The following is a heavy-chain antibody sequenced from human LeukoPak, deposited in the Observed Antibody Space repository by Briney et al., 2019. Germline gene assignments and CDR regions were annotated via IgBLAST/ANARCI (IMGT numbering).Heavy chain of an antibody. J-gene: IGHJ3*02. Sequence: GASLRLSCAASGFTFSSYNMNWVRQAPGKGLEWVSFISSSSSYIYYAETVKGRFTISRDKATSSVYLQMISLRAEDTAVYYCARVGYCSSTSCYLRISDAFNTWGQGTMVTVSS. CDR3: ARVGYCSSTSCYLRISDAFNT. CDR2: ISSSSSYI. D-gene: IGHD2-2*01. V-gene: IGHV3-21*01. CDR1: GFTFSSYN.